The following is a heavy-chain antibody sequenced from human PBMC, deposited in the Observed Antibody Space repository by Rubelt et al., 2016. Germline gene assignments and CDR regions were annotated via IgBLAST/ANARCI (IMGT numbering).Heavy chain of an antibody. V-gene: IGHV1-18*01. CDR1: GYSFTRYG. J-gene: IGHJ4*02. CDR2: ISTYNGNT. Sequence: QVQLVQSGAEVKKPGASVKVSCKASGYSFTRYGISWVRQAPGQGLEWIGWISTYNGNTNYAQKIQGRVTMTTDTSTGTASMELKNLRSDDTAVYYCARERGYCDSNTCYRGGEFDYWGQGTLVTVSS. CDR3: ARERGYCDSNTCYRGGEFDY. D-gene: IGHD2/OR15-2a*01.